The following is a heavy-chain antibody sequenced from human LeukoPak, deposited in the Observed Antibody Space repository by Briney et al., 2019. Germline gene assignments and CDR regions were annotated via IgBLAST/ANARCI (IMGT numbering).Heavy chain of an antibody. CDR2: ISGSGGST. D-gene: IGHD3-22*01. CDR1: GFTFSSYA. CDR3: AHWALDYYDSSGSIRTYDAFDI. Sequence: GGSLRLSCAASGFTFSSYAMSWVRQAPGKGLEWVSAISGSGGSTYYADSVKGRFTISRDNSKNTLYLQMNSLRAEDTAVYYCAHWALDYYDSSGSIRTYDAFDIWGQGTMVTVSS. V-gene: IGHV3-23*01. J-gene: IGHJ3*02.